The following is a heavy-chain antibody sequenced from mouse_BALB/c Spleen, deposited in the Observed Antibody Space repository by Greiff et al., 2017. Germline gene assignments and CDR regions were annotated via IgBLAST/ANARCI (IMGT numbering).Heavy chain of an antibody. D-gene: IGHD1-1*02. CDR1: GYSITSGYY. CDR3: AHTGTWFAY. CDR2: ISYDGSN. Sequence: EVQLQESGPGLVKPSQSLSLTCSVTGYSITSGYYWNWIRQFPGNKLEWMGYISYDGSNNYNPSLKNRISITRDTSKNQFFLKLNSVTTEDTATYYCAHTGTWFAYWGQGTLVTVSA. V-gene: IGHV3-6*02. J-gene: IGHJ3*01.